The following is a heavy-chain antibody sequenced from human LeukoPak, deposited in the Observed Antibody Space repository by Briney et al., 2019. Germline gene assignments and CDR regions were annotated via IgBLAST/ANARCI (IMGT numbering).Heavy chain of an antibody. J-gene: IGHJ6*03. CDR1: GFTFISYG. CDR3: ARVLRYCSGGNCYSGGLGYMDV. D-gene: IGHD2-15*01. Sequence: GGSLRLSCAASGFTFISYGMSWVRQAPGKGLEWVSSISRSGSTKYYADSVKGRFTISRDNAKNSLFLQMNSLRAEDTAVYYCARVLRYCSGGNCYSGGLGYMDVWGKGTTVTISS. V-gene: IGHV3-48*04. CDR2: ISRSGSTK.